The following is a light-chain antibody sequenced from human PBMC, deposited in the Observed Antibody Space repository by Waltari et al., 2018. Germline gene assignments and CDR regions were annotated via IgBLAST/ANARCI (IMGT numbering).Light chain of an antibody. Sequence: QSALTQPASVSGSPGQSITMSCTGSGSEAGSYNLVSWYQQHPGKAPKLIIYEDTKRPSGISNRFSASKSDNTASLTISGLQAEDEAEYYCSSYTGRSTLILGTGTKVTVL. J-gene: IGLJ1*01. V-gene: IGLV2-14*02. CDR3: SSYTGRSTLI. CDR2: EDT. CDR1: GSEAGSYNL.